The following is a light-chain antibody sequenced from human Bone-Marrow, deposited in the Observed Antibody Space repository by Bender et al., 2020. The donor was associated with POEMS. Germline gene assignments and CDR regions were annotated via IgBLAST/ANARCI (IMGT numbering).Light chain of an antibody. V-gene: IGLV3-1*01. CDR1: DLGDKY. CDR2: QDT. J-gene: IGLJ2*01. CDR3: QAGYTYSVI. Sequence: SYEVTQPPSVSVSPGQTASITCSGDDLGDKYVAWYQQKPGQSPVLVIYQDTKRPSGIPERFSASNSGNTATLTISGTQAIDEADDYCQAGYTYSVIFGGGTKLTVL.